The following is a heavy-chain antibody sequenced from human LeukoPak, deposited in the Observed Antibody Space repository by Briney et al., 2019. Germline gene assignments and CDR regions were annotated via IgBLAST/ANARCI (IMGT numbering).Heavy chain of an antibody. CDR2: INHSGST. CDR3: ARASYGDYIPTDY. J-gene: IGHJ4*02. D-gene: IGHD4-17*01. Sequence: PSETLSLTCAVYGGSFSGYYWSWIHQPPGKGLEWIGEINHSGSTNYNPSLKSRVTISVDTSKNQFSLKLSSVTAADTAVYYCARASYGDYIPTDYWGQGTLVTVSS. V-gene: IGHV4-34*01. CDR1: GGSFSGYY.